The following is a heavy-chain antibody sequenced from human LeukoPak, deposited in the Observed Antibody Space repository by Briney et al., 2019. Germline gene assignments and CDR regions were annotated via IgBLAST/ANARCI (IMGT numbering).Heavy chain of an antibody. CDR1: GFTFSSYP. V-gene: IGHV3-64*01. CDR3: ARGLKYYYDSSGYYSFDY. CDR2: IRSNGGST. J-gene: IGHJ4*02. Sequence: GGSLRLSCAASGFTFSSYPMHWVRQAPGKGLEYVSAIRSNGGSTYYSNSVKGRFTISRDNTKYTLYLQMGSLRAEDMAVYYCARGLKYYYDSSGYYSFDYWGQGTLVTVSS. D-gene: IGHD3-22*01.